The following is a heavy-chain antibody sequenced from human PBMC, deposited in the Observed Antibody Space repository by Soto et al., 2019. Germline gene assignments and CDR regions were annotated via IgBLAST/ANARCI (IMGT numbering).Heavy chain of an antibody. CDR2: IYSRGST. CDR3: AREGYKSYHYGMDV. D-gene: IGHD1-20*01. CDR1: GGSISDFC. V-gene: IGHV4-4*07. Sequence: SETLSLTCTVSGGSISDFCWSWIRRPAGKGLEWIGHIYSRGSTNSNPSLESRVTMSVDTSKNQFSLNLRFVTAADTAVYYCAREGYKSYHYGMDVWGQGTPLNVS. J-gene: IGHJ6*02.